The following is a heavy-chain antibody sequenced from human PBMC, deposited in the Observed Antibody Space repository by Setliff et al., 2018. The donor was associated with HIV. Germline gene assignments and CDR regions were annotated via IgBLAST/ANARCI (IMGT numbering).Heavy chain of an antibody. CDR3: AKGGDRAMINFDH. CDR1: GGTFSSYA. CDR2: ISAYNGNT. J-gene: IGHJ4*02. Sequence: ASVKVSCKASGGTFSSYAISWVRQAPGQGLEWMGWISAYNGNTNYAQKLQGRVTMTTDTSASTAYMELSSLTSEDTAVYYCAKGGDRAMINFDHWGQGTLVTVSS. V-gene: IGHV1-18*01. D-gene: IGHD5-18*01.